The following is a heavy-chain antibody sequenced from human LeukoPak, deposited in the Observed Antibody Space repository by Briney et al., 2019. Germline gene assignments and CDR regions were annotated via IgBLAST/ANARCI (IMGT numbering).Heavy chain of an antibody. CDR3: ARHCSGGSCTSHYYVMDV. Sequence: PGGSLRLSCAASGFTFSSYEMNWVRQAPGKGLEWVSYISSSGSIIYYADSVKGRFTISRDNAKNSLYLQMNSLRAEDTAVYYCARHCSGGSCTSHYYVMDVWGQGTTVTVSS. V-gene: IGHV3-48*03. CDR1: GFTFSSYE. D-gene: IGHD2-15*01. J-gene: IGHJ6*02. CDR2: ISSSGSII.